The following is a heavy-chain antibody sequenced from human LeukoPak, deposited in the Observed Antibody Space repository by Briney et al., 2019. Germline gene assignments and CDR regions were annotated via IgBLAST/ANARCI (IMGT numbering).Heavy chain of an antibody. CDR3: ARGRGDYVDYYFDY. CDR1: GGSLSCYY. CDR2: FYHSWTT. Sequence: PSETLSLTCAFYGGSLSCYYWSWIRQPPGKGLEWIGSFYHSWTTSYNPSLKSRVTISVDTSKNQFSLRLSSVTAADTAVYYCARGRGDYVDYYFDYWGQGTLVTVSS. V-gene: IGHV4-34*01. J-gene: IGHJ4*02. D-gene: IGHD4-17*01.